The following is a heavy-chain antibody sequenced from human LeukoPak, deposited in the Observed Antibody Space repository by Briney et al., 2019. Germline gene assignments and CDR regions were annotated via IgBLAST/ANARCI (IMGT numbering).Heavy chain of an antibody. CDR2: IYYSGST. CDR1: GGSISSSSYY. V-gene: IGHV4-39*07. J-gene: IGHJ6*03. Sequence: SETLSLTCTVSGGSISSSSYYWGWIRQPPGKGLEWIGSIYYSGSTNYNPSLKSRVTISVDTSKNQFSLKLSSVTAADTAVYYCARRHYYYYYMDVWGKGTTVTVSS. CDR3: ARRHYYYYYMDV.